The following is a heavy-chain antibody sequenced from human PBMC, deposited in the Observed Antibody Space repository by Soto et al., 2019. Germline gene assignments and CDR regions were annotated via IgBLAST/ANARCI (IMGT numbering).Heavy chain of an antibody. CDR3: ARDSRKRWFGELLSYFDY. Sequence: ASVKVSRKASGYTFTSYGISCVRQAPGQGLEWMGWISAYNGNTNYAQKLQGRVTMTTDTSTSTAYMELRSLRSDDTAVYYCARDSRKRWFGELLSYFDYWGQGTLVTVSS. D-gene: IGHD3-10*01. V-gene: IGHV1-18*01. J-gene: IGHJ4*02. CDR2: ISAYNGNT. CDR1: GYTFTSYG.